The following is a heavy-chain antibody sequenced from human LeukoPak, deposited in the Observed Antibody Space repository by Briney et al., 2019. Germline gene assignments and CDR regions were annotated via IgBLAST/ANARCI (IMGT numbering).Heavy chain of an antibody. Sequence: GGSLRLSCAASGFTFSNYPMNWVRQAPGKGLEWVSGISGSASSTYYADSMKGRFNIARDNSKNPLSLQMNSLRAEDTAVYYCAKNYGDYEDVFDYSGEGTLVTVSS. J-gene: IGHJ4*02. CDR2: ISGSASST. V-gene: IGHV3-23*01. CDR1: GFTFSNYP. CDR3: AKNYGDYEDVFDY. D-gene: IGHD4-17*01.